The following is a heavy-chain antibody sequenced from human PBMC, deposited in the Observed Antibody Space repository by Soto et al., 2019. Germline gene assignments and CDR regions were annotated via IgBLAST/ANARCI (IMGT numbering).Heavy chain of an antibody. Sequence: GGSLRLSCAASGFTFSSYVMHWVRQAPGKGLEWVAVIWYDGSNKYYADSVKGRFTISRDNSKNTLYLQMNSLRAEDTAVYYCARDADKRQEYLQHWGQGTLVTVSS. CDR3: ARDADKRQEYLQH. J-gene: IGHJ1*01. CDR1: GFTFSSYV. CDR2: IWYDGSNK. V-gene: IGHV3-33*01.